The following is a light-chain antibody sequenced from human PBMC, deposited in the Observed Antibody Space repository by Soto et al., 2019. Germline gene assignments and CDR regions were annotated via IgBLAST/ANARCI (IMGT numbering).Light chain of an antibody. CDR1: QSISSW. CDR3: QQTYSILWA. Sequence: DIQMTQSPSTLSASVGDRVTITCRASQSISSWLAWYQQKPGEAPKLLIYDASSLESGVPSRFSGSGSGTEFTLTISSLQPDDFATYYCQQTYSILWAFGQGTKVDIK. V-gene: IGKV1-5*01. J-gene: IGKJ1*01. CDR2: DAS.